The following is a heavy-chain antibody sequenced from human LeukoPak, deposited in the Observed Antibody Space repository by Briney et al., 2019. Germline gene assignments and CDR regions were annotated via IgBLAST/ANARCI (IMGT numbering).Heavy chain of an antibody. CDR3: ARNDYSSSWSLDY. CDR2: INPDGIKR. J-gene: IGHJ4*02. CDR1: GLTFSSSW. D-gene: IGHD6-13*01. V-gene: IGHV3-7*01. Sequence: GGSLRLSCAVSGLTFSSSWMDWVRQAPGKGLEWVASINPDGIKRYSADSVKGRFTISRDNARNSLYLQMDSLRAEDTAVYYCARNDYSSSWSLDYWGRGTLVTVSS.